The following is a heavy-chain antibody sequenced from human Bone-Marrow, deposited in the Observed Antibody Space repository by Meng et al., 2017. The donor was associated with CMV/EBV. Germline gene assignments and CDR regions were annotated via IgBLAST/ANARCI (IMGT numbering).Heavy chain of an antibody. Sequence: SETLSLTCAISGDSVSSNSAAWNWIRQSPSRGLEWLGRTYYKSKWSHDYAVSVKSRIVINPDTSKNQFSLQLNSVTPEDTAVYYCARAGGCDSLVFDYWGQGTLVTVSS. J-gene: IGHJ4*02. D-gene: IGHD2-21*02. CDR2: TYYKSKWSH. V-gene: IGHV6-1*01. CDR3: ARAGGCDSLVFDY. CDR1: GDSVSSNSAA.